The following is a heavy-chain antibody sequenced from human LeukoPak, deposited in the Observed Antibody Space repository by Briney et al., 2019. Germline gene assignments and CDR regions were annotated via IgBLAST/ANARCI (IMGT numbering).Heavy chain of an antibody. CDR1: GFTVSSNY. V-gene: IGHV3-7*01. J-gene: IGHJ4*02. CDR3: ARHLSGITGYTYGRGIDY. Sequence: GGSLRLSCAASGFTVSSNYMSWVRQAPGKGLEWVANIKKDGSEKYYVDSVKGRFTISRDNAKTSLYLQMNSLRAEDTAGYYCARHLSGITGYTYGRGIDYWGQGTLVTVSS. CDR2: IKKDGSEK. D-gene: IGHD5-18*01.